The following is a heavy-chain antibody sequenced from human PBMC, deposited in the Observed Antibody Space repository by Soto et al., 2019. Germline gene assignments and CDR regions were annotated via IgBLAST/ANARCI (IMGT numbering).Heavy chain of an antibody. CDR2: ISYDGSNK. D-gene: IGHD5-12*01. J-gene: IGHJ5*02. CDR3: AKDSRDGYNFGWFDP. Sequence: QVQLVESGGGVVQPGRSLRLSCAASGFTFSSYGMHWVRQAPGKGLEWVAVISYDGSNKYYADSVKGRFIISRDNSKNTLYLQMNSLRAEDTAVYYCAKDSRDGYNFGWFDPWGQGTLVTVSS. V-gene: IGHV3-30*18. CDR1: GFTFSSYG.